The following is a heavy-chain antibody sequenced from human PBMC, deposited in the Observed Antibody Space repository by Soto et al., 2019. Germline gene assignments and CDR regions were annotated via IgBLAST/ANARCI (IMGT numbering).Heavy chain of an antibody. Sequence: PSEILSLTCTVSGGSISSGDYYWSWIRQHPEKGLEWIGYIFYSGNTFYNPSLKSRVTISVDTSKNQFSLKLSSVTAADTAVYYCARERYYYDSSHWFNSWGQGSLVTV. J-gene: IGHJ5*01. CDR3: ARERYYYDSSHWFNS. CDR1: GGSISSGDYY. D-gene: IGHD3-22*01. V-gene: IGHV4-31*03. CDR2: IFYSGNT.